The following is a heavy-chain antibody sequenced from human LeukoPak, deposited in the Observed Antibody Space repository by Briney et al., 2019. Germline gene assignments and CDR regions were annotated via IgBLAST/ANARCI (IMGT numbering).Heavy chain of an antibody. J-gene: IGHJ6*02. D-gene: IGHD3-22*01. CDR2: ISGRGGST. V-gene: IGHV3-23*01. CDR3: ARGDYYDTSGFRGGYYYYGMDV. CDR1: GFSFGSYA. Sequence: PGGSLRLSCAASGFSFGSYAMSWVRQAPGKGLEWVSAISGRGGSTYYADSVKGRFTISRDNAKNSLYLQMNSLRAEDTAVYYCARGDYYDTSGFRGGYYYYGMDVWGQGTTVTVSS.